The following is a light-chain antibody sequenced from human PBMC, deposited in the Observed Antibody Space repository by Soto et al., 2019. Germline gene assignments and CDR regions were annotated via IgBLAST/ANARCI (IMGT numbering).Light chain of an antibody. J-gene: IGKJ1*01. CDR1: QSLVYSDGNTC. Sequence: DGVMTQSPLSLPVTLGQPASISCRSSQSLVYSDGNTCLNRFQQRPGQSPRRLIYKVSNWDSGXRXRXXGSGSGTDFTLKISRVEDEHAGLYYCKQGTHWPPWTFGQGTKVEIK. V-gene: IGKV2D-30*01. CDR3: KQGTHWPPWT. CDR2: KVS.